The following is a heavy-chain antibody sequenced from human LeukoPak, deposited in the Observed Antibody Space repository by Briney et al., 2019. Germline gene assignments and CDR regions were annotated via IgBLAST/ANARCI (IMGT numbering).Heavy chain of an antibody. CDR3: ARSSAYCSSTSCPTYYYGMDV. Sequence: GGSLRLSCAASGFTFSDYYMSWIRQAPGKGLEWVSYISSSSSYTNYADSVKGRFTISRDNAKNSLYLQMNSLRAEDTAVYYCARSSAYCSSTSCPTYYYGMDVWGKGTTGTVSS. V-gene: IGHV3-11*06. D-gene: IGHD2-2*01. CDR2: ISSSSSYT. J-gene: IGHJ6*04. CDR1: GFTFSDYY.